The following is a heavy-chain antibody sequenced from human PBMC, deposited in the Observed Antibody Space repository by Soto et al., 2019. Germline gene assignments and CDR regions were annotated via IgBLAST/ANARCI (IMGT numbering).Heavy chain of an antibody. D-gene: IGHD6-19*01. CDR3: ARVKAVAGKGWLDP. V-gene: IGHV1-18*01. Sequence: ASVKVSCKASGYTFTSYGISWVRQAPGQGLEWMGWISAYNGNTNYAQKLQGRVTMTTDTSTSTAYMELRSLRSDDTAVYYCARVKAVAGKGWLDPWGQGTLVTVSS. CDR1: GYTFTSYG. J-gene: IGHJ5*02. CDR2: ISAYNGNT.